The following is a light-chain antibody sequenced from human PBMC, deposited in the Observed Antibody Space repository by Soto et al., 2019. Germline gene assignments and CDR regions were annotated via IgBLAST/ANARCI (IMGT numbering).Light chain of an antibody. V-gene: IGKV3-20*01. CDR3: QQFGSSPGFT. CDR2: GAS. J-gene: IGKJ3*01. Sequence: EIVLTQSPGTLSLSPGERATPSCRASQSINNRYLAWYQQKPGQAPRLLIYGASSRATGIPDRFSGSGSGTDFTLTISRLEPEDFAVYYCQQFGSSPGFTFGPGTKVDMK. CDR1: QSINNRY.